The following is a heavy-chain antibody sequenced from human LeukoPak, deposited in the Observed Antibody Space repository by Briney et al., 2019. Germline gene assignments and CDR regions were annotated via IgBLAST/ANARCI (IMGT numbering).Heavy chain of an antibody. Sequence: GGSLRLSCAASGFTFSSYAMHWVRQAPGKGLEYVSAISSNGGSTYYANSVKGRFTISRDNSKNTLYLQMGSLRAEDMAVYYCARAKKPRYSGYDQGLGPYYYGRDVGGKGPTATV. V-gene: IGHV3-64*01. CDR3: ARAKKPRYSGYDQGLGPYYYGRDV. J-gene: IGHJ6*04. D-gene: IGHD5-12*01. CDR2: ISSNGGST. CDR1: GFTFSSYA.